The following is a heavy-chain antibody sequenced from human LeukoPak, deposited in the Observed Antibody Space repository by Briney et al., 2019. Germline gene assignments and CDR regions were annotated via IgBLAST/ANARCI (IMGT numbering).Heavy chain of an antibody. J-gene: IGHJ3*01. Sequence: GGSLRLSCAASQFTFSSYWMNWVRQAPGKGLEWVANIKQDGSEKYYVDSVKGRFTISRDNAKNSLYLQMNSLRAEDTAVYYCARDRSGDVWGQGTMVTVSS. CDR2: IKQDGSEK. CDR1: QFTFSSYW. V-gene: IGHV3-7*01. CDR3: ARDRSGDV.